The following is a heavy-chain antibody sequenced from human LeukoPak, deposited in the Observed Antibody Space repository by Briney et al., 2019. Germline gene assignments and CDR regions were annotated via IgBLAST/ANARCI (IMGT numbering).Heavy chain of an antibody. CDR2: IYSGGTT. CDR3: ARDGYGNNYMDV. V-gene: IGHV3-53*01. J-gene: IGHJ6*03. CDR1: GFTVSGNF. Sequence: PGGSLRLSRAASGFTVSGNFMSWVRQAPGKGLEWVSVIYSGGTTYYADSVRGRFTISRDNSKNTLYLQMNSLRAEDTAVYYCARDGYGNNYMDVWGKGTTVTVSS. D-gene: IGHD5-18*01.